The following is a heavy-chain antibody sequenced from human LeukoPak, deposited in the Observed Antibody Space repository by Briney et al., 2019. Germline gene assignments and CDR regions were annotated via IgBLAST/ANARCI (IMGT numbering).Heavy chain of an antibody. V-gene: IGHV4-31*03. CDR2: IYYSGST. CDR1: GGSISSGGYY. CDR3: ARSPGYYDILTGYYANYFDY. D-gene: IGHD3-9*01. J-gene: IGHJ4*02. Sequence: SETLSLTCTVSGGSISSGGYYWSWIRQHPGKGLEWIGYIYYSGSTYYNPSLKSRVTISVDTSKNQFSPKLSSVTAADTAVYYCARSPGYYDILTGYYANYFDYWGQGTLVTVSS.